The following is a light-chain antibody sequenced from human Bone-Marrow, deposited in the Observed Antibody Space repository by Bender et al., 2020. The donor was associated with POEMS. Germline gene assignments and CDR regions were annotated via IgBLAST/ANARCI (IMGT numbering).Light chain of an antibody. V-gene: IGLV1-47*01. Sequence: QSVLTQPPSASGTPGQRVNISCSGSTSNIEKNYVYWYQQLPGTAPKLLIHTNNQRPSGVPDRFSGSKSGTSASLAISGLPADDEADYYCAAWDDSLSGRVFGGGTKLTVL. CDR3: AAWDDSLSGRV. J-gene: IGLJ3*02. CDR2: TNN. CDR1: TSNIEKNY.